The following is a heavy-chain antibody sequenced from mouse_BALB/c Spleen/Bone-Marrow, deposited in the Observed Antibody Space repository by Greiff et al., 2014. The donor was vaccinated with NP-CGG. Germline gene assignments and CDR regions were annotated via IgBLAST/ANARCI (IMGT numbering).Heavy chain of an antibody. D-gene: IGHD2-3*01. CDR1: GYTFTEYT. CDR2: INPNNGGT. V-gene: IGHV1-18*01. J-gene: IGHJ3*01. CDR3: ARWKDGYYSWFAY. Sequence: EVQLQQSGPELVKPGASVKISCKTSGYTFTEYTMHWVKQSHGKSLEWIGGINPNNGGTSYNQKFKGKATLTVDKSSSTAYMELRSLTSEDAAVYYGARWKDGYYSWFAYWGQGTLVTVSA.